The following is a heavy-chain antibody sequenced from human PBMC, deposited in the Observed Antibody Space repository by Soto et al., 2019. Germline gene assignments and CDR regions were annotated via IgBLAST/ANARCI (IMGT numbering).Heavy chain of an antibody. J-gene: IGHJ4*02. V-gene: IGHV1-69*12. CDR2: IILIFGTA. Sequence: QVQMVQSGAEVKKPGSSVTVSCKASGGTFSSYAFSWVLQAHGQGLEWMGGIILIFGTANNAQKCQGRVTITADESTSTAYMELSSLISEDKAVYYCARAYGDGYNFAYWCQGTLVAVSS. CDR3: ARAYGDGYNFAY. CDR1: GGTFSSYA. D-gene: IGHD5-12*01.